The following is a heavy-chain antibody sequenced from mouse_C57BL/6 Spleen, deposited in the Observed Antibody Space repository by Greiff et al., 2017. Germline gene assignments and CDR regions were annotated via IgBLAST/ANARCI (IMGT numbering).Heavy chain of an antibody. V-gene: IGHV2-2*01. CDR1: GFSLTSYG. Sequence: QVQLQQSGPGLVQPSQSLSITCTVSGFSLTSYGVHWVRQSPGKGLEWLGVIWSGGSTDYYAAFISRLSISKDNSKSHVFFNMNSLQADDTAIYYCASPDYYAMDYWGQGTSVTVSS. CDR2: IWSGGST. CDR3: ASPDYYAMDY. J-gene: IGHJ4*01.